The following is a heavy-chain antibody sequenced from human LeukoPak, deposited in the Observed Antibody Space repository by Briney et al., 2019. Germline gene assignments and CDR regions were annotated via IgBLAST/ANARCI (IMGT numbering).Heavy chain of an antibody. Sequence: SETLSLTCPVSGGSISSSSYYWGWIRQPPGKGLEWIGSIYYSGSTYYNPSLKSRVTISVDTSKNQFSLNLSSVTAADTAVYYCAFLGIAVAGTGAAGSYYFDYWGQGTLVTVSS. CDR1: GGSISSSSYY. J-gene: IGHJ4*02. CDR2: IYYSGST. CDR3: AFLGIAVAGTGAAGSYYFDY. V-gene: IGHV4-39*01. D-gene: IGHD6-19*01.